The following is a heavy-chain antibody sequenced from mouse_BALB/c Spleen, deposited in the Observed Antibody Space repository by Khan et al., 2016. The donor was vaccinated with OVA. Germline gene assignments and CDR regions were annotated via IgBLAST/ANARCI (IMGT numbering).Heavy chain of an antibody. Sequence: QVQLKESGPGLVAPSPSLTITCTVSGFSLTSYGVHWVRQPPGKGLEGLGVIWAGGSTHYNSAIMPRLSISKDNFNSQVFLRMNSLQTDDTALYYCARLVDIWGQGTTLTVSS. CDR2: IWAGGST. J-gene: IGHJ2*01. CDR3: ARLVDI. D-gene: IGHD1-3*01. V-gene: IGHV2-9*02. CDR1: GFSLTSYG.